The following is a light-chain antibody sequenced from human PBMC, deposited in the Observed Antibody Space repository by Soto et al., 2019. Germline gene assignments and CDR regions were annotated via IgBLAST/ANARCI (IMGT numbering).Light chain of an antibody. Sequence: EIVLTQSPGTLSLSPGERATLSCRAIQSVSNNYLAWYQQKPGLAPRLLIYDASSRATGTPDRFSGSGSGTDFTLTISGLEPEDFAVYYCQQYGSSPPSTFGQGTRLEIK. J-gene: IGKJ5*01. CDR1: QSVSNNY. CDR2: DAS. CDR3: QQYGSSPPST. V-gene: IGKV3D-20*01.